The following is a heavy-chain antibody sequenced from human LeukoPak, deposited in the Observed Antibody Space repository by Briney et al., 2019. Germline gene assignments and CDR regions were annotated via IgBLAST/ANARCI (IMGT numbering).Heavy chain of an antibody. CDR3: ARHLKLPYGSGSSGAFDI. CDR1: GFTFSDYY. D-gene: IGHD3-10*01. CDR2: ISSSSSYT. J-gene: IGHJ3*02. V-gene: IGHV3-11*06. Sequence: MAGGSLRLSCAASGFTFSDYYMSWIRQAPGKGLERVSYISSSSSYTNYADSVKGRFTISRDNAKNSLYLQMNSLRAEDTAVYYCARHLKLPYGSGSSGAFDIWGQGTMVTVSS.